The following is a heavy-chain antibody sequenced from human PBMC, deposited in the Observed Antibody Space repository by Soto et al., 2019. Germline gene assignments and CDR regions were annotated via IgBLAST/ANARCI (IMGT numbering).Heavy chain of an antibody. V-gene: IGHV4-34*01. CDR3: ACTIAVGPPRVFDY. D-gene: IGHD6-19*01. CDR2: INHVGST. J-gene: IGHJ4*02. Sequence: PSETLSLTCAAYGGSFSGHYWSWIRQPPGKGLEWIGEINHVGSTNCNPSIRSRVTISVDTSKNQFSLKMNSVTAADTAENYCACTIAVGPPRVFDYWGQGTLVTVS. CDR1: GGSFSGHY.